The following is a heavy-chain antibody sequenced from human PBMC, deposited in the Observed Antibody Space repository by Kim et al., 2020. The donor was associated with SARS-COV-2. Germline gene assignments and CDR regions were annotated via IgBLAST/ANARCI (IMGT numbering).Heavy chain of an antibody. J-gene: IGHJ4*02. D-gene: IGHD3-10*01. CDR2: IWYDGSNK. CDR1: GFTFSSYG. Sequence: GGSLRLSCAASGFTFSSYGMHWVRQAPGKGLEWVAVIWYDGSNKYYADSVKGRFTISRDNSKNTLYLQMNSLRAEDTAVYYCASSISGSQTHYFDYWGQGTLVTVSS. CDR3: ASSISGSQTHYFDY. V-gene: IGHV3-33*01.